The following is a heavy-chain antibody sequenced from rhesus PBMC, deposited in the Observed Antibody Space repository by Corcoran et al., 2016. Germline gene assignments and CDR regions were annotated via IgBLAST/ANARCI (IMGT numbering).Heavy chain of an antibody. V-gene: IGHV4-80*01. CDR3: ARAREERESSSGWPDY. J-gene: IGHJ4*01. Sequence: QVQLQESGPGLVKPSETLSLTCAVSGASISSYCGSWIRQPPGEGLAWIGEINGNSGTPYYNPALKSRGTIAKDTSKNQCSLKLSSVTAADTAIYYCARAREERESSSGWPDYWGQGVLVTVSS. CDR2: INGNSGTP. CDR1: GASISSYC. D-gene: IGHD6-31*01.